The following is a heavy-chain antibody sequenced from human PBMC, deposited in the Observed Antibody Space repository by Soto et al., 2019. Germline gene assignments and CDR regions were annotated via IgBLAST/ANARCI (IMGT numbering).Heavy chain of an antibody. CDR2: INTDGSVA. V-gene: IGHV3-74*03. J-gene: IGHJ4*02. Sequence: GGSLRLSCAASGLTFRSYWMHWVRQAPGKGLVWVSRINTDGSVAMYVDSVKGRFTISRDNAKNTLYLHMNSLKTEDTAVYYCSSLNSFESSGSYFDYWGQGSLVTVSS. D-gene: IGHD3-22*01. CDR3: SSLNSFESSGSYFDY. CDR1: GLTFRSYW.